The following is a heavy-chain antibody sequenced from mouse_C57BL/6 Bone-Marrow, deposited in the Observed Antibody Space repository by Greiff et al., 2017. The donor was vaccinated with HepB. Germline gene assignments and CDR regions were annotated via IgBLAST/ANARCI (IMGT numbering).Heavy chain of an antibody. Sequence: QVHLQQPGAELVRPGSSVKLSCKASGYTFTSYWMDWVKQRPGQGLEWIGNIYPSDSDTHYNKKFKDKATLTVDKSSTTAYMQLRSLTSEDSAVYYCARGGADLLRYHWYFDGWGTGTTVTVSS. CDR3: ARGGADLLRYHWYFDG. V-gene: IGHV1-61*01. CDR1: GYTFTSYW. D-gene: IGHD2-14*01. CDR2: IYPSDSDT. J-gene: IGHJ1*03.